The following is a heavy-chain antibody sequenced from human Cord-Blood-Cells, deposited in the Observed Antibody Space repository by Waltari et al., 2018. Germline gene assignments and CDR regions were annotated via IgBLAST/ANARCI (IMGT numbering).Heavy chain of an antibody. CDR1: GGSISSYS. CDR2: IDYSGST. CDR3: ARVCYYYMDV. Sequence: QVQLQESGPGLVKPSETLSLTCTVSGGSISSYSWSWIRQPPGKGLEWIGYIDYSGSTYYNPSLKSRVTIAVDTSKNQFSLKLSSVTAGDTAVDYCARVCYYYMDVWGKGTTVTVSS. J-gene: IGHJ6*03. V-gene: IGHV4-59*01.